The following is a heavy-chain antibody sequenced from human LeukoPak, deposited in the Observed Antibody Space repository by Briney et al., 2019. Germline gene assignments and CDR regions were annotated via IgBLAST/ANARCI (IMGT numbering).Heavy chain of an antibody. CDR2: INTKSGRT. J-gene: IGHJ5*02. Sequence: GPVKVSCKTSGYSFTDYYIHWVRQAPGQGLEWMGWINTKSGRTSSARKFQGRVTMTRDPSITTVYMDMAWLTSDDTAIYFCARADFIDAGPYLIGPWGQGTLVTVSS. V-gene: IGHV1-2*02. CDR1: GYSFTDYY. CDR3: ARADFIDAGPYLIGP. D-gene: IGHD3-3*01.